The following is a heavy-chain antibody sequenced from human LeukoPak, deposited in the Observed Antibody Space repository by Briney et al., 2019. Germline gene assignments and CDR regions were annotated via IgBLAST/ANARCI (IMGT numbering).Heavy chain of an antibody. V-gene: IGHV4-59*12. CDR2: IYYSGST. Sequence: FETLCLTCTVSGGSISSYYWSWMRQPPGKGLEWIGYIYYSGSTNYNPSLKSRVTMSGDTSKNRFSLRLSSVTAADTAVYYCARDRGHYNTSGYLFDFWGQEALGTDSS. CDR1: GGSISSYY. D-gene: IGHD3-22*01. CDR3: ARDRGHYNTSGYLFDF. J-gene: IGHJ4*02.